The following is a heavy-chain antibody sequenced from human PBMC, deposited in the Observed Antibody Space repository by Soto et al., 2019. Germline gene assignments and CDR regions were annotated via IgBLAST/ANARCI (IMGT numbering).Heavy chain of an antibody. D-gene: IGHD2-8*01. CDR2: INPNSGGT. V-gene: IGHV1-2*02. J-gene: IGHJ6*02. CDR1: GYTFTGYY. Sequence: ASVKVSCKASGYTFTGYYMHWVRQAPGQGLEWMGWINPNSGGTNYAQKFQGRVTMTRDTSISTAYMELSRLRSDETAVYYCARFIRRTNGLWAADYYGMDVWGQGNTVTVSS. CDR3: ARFIRRTNGLWAADYYGMDV.